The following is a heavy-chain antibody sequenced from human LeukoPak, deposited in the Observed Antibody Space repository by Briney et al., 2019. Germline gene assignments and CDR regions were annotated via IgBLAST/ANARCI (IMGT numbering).Heavy chain of an antibody. CDR2: IYYSGST. CDR3: ARNPTSGWFDY. D-gene: IGHD6-19*01. CDR1: GGSISSNY. V-gene: IGHV4-59*01. Sequence: SETLSLTCTVSGGSISSNYWSWIRQPPGKGLEWIGCIYYSGSTNHNPSLKSRVTISVDTSKNQFSLKVSSVTAADTAVYYCARNPTSGWFDYWGQGTLVTVSS. J-gene: IGHJ4*02.